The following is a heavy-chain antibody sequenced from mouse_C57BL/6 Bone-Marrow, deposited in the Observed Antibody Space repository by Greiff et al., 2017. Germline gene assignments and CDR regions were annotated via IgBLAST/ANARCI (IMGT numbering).Heavy chain of an antibody. V-gene: IGHV1-81*01. CDR1: GYTFTSYG. D-gene: IGHD2-12*01. CDR3: ACGGSYCVDWYFDV. CDR2: IYPRSGNT. Sequence: QVQLKESGAELVRPGASVKLSCKASGYTFTSYGISWVKQRPGQGLEWIGEIYPRSGNTYYNEKFKGKATLTEDKSSSTAYMELRSLTTEDSAVYFCACGGSYCVDWYFDVWGTGTTVTVSA. J-gene: IGHJ1*03.